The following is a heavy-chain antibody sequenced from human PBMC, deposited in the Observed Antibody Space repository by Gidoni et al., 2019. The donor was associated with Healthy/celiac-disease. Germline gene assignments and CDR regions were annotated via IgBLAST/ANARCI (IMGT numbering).Heavy chain of an antibody. V-gene: IGHV4-4*02. D-gene: IGHD3-3*01. CDR2: IYHSGST. CDR3: AREVLYDFWSGTQDDAFDI. CDR1: GGSISRSNW. Sequence: QVQLQESGPGLVKPSGTLSLTCAVSGGSISRSNWWSWVRQPPGKGLEWIGEIYHSGSTNYNPSLKSRVTISVDKSKNQFSLKLSSVTAADTAVYYCAREVLYDFWSGTQDDAFDIWGQGTMVTVSS. J-gene: IGHJ3*02.